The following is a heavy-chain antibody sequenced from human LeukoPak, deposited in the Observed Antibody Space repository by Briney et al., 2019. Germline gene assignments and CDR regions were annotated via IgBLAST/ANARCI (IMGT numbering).Heavy chain of an antibody. D-gene: IGHD5-18*01. Sequence: ASVKVSCKASGYTFTSYDIDWVRQATGQGLEWMGWMNPNSGNTGYAQKFQGRVTMTRNTSISTAYMELSSLRSEDTAVYYCARGDTAMDYYYYYMDVWGKGTTVTVSS. J-gene: IGHJ6*03. CDR1: GYTFTSYD. V-gene: IGHV1-8*01. CDR2: MNPNSGNT. CDR3: ARGDTAMDYYYYYMDV.